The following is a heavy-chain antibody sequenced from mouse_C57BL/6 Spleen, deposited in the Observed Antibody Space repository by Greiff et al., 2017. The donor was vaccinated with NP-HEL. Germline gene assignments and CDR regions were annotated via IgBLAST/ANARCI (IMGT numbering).Heavy chain of an antibody. V-gene: IGHV3-6*01. CDR1: GYSITSGYY. Sequence: ESGPGLVKPSQSLSLTCSVTGYSITSGYYWNWIRQFPGNKLEWMGYISYDGSNNYNPSLKNRISITRDTSKNQFFLKLNSVTTEDTATYYCARDGTGCDYWGQGTTLTVSS. D-gene: IGHD4-1*01. J-gene: IGHJ2*01. CDR3: ARDGTGCDY. CDR2: ISYDGSN.